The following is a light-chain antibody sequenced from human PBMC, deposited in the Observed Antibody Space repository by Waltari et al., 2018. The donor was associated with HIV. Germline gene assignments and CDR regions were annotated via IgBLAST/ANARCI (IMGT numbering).Light chain of an antibody. CDR1: SSDDGGYNL. CDR3: CDYAGITTYVM. V-gene: IGLV2-23*02. J-gene: IGLJ3*02. CDR2: EVS. Sequence: QSALTQPASVSGSPGPSITISCTGTSSDDGGYNLDSWYQQHPGKAPKLMIYEVSKRPSGFSDRFSCSKAGNTASLRISGLQAEDDADYYCCDYAGITTYVMFGGWTKLTFL.